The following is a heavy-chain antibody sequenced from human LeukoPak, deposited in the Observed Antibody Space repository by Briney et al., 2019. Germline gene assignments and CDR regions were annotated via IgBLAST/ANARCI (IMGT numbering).Heavy chain of an antibody. D-gene: IGHD3-16*02. CDR1: GGTFSSYA. Sequence: SVTVSCKASGGTFSSYAISWVRQAPGQGLEWMGGIIPIFGTANYAQKFQGRVTITADESTSTAYMELSSLGSEDTAVYYCARNYKRGDYVWGSYRPENDAFDIWGQGTMVTVSS. CDR3: ARNYKRGDYVWGSYRPENDAFDI. CDR2: IIPIFGTA. J-gene: IGHJ3*02. V-gene: IGHV1-69*13.